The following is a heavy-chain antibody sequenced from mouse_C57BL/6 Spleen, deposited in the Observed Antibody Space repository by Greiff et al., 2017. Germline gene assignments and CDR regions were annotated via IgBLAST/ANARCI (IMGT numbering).Heavy chain of an antibody. CDR2: INPSSGYT. CDR3: ARRGMGYDYDEGAWFAY. V-gene: IGHV1-4*01. J-gene: IGHJ3*01. D-gene: IGHD2-4*01. Sequence: QVQLQQSGAELARPGASVTMSCKASGYTFTSYTMHWVKQRPGQGLEWIGYINPSSGYTKYNQKFKDKATLTADKSSSTAYMQLSSLTSEDSAVYYCARRGMGYDYDEGAWFAYWGQGTLVTVSA. CDR1: GYTFTSYT.